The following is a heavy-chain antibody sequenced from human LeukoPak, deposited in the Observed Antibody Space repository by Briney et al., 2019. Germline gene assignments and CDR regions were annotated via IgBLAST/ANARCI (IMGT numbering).Heavy chain of an antibody. CDR1: GFSFSNYG. Sequence: PGGSLRLSCAASGFSFSNYGFHWVRQAPGKGLDWVSAISYDGKNIHYADSVKGRFTISRDNSRNTVYLQMNSLRAEDTAVYYCAAGWNWVDYWGQGALVTVSS. CDR2: ISYDGKNI. V-gene: IGHV3-33*01. J-gene: IGHJ4*02. CDR3: AAGWNWVDY. D-gene: IGHD1-1*01.